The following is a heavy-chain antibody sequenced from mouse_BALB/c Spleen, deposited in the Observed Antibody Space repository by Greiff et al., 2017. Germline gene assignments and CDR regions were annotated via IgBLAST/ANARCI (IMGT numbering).Heavy chain of an antibody. J-gene: IGHJ3*01. Sequence: EVQVVESGPELVKPGASVKISCKASGYTFTDYNMHWVKQSHGKSLEWIGYIYPYNGGTGYNQKFKSKATLTVDNSSSTAYMELRSLTSEDSAVYYCARQGYDGYWFAYWGQGTLVTVSA. CDR2: IYPYNGGT. D-gene: IGHD2-3*01. CDR1: GYTFTDYN. V-gene: IGHV1S29*02. CDR3: ARQGYDGYWFAY.